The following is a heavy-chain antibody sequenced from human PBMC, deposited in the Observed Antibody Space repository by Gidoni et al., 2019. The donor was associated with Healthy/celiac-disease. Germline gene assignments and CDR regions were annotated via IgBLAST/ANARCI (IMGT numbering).Heavy chain of an antibody. Sequence: EVQLVESVGGLVQPGRSLSLSCAASGFPFVDYAMHWVRQAPGKGLEWVSGISWNSGSIGYADSVKGRFTISRDNAKNSLYLQMNSLRAEDTALYYCAKDITYSSSWYFEFDYWGQGTLVTVSS. V-gene: IGHV3-9*01. J-gene: IGHJ4*02. CDR3: AKDITYSSSWYFEFDY. D-gene: IGHD6-13*01. CDR1: GFPFVDYA. CDR2: ISWNSGSI.